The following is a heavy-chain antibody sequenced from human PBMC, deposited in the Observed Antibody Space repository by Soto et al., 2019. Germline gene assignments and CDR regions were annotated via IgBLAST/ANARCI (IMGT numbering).Heavy chain of an antibody. CDR2: ISGSGGST. J-gene: IGHJ6*02. D-gene: IGHD2-2*01. CDR3: ASRYCSSTSCSMGYYYGMDV. Sequence: EVQLLESGGGLVQPGGSLRLSCAASGFTFSSYAMSWVRQAPGKGLEWVSAISGSGGSTYYADSVKGRFTISRDNSKNTLYLQMNSLRAEDTAVYYCASRYCSSTSCSMGYYYGMDVWGQGTTVTVS. CDR1: GFTFSSYA. V-gene: IGHV3-23*01.